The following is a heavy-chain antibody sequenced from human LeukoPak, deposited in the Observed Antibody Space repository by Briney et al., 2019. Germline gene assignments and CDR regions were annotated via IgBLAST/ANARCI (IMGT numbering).Heavy chain of an antibody. CDR1: GGSISSGSYY. D-gene: IGHD2-2*02. Sequence: SETLSLTCTVSGGSISSGSYYWSWIRQPAGKGLEWIGRIYTSGSTNYNPSLMSRVTISVDTSKDQFSLKLSSVTAADTAVYYCAREGRYCSSTSCYTDNWFDPWGQGTLVTVSS. V-gene: IGHV4-61*02. J-gene: IGHJ5*02. CDR2: IYTSGST. CDR3: AREGRYCSSTSCYTDNWFDP.